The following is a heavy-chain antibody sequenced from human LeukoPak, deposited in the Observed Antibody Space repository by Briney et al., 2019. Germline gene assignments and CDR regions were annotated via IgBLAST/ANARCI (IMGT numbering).Heavy chain of an antibody. CDR3: ARDRCSSTSSYEPPYGMDV. D-gene: IGHD2-2*01. Sequence: GGSLRLSCAASGFTFSSYAMHWVRQAPGKGLEWVAVISYDGSNKYYTDSVKGRFTISRDNSKNTLYLQMNSLRAEDTAVYYCARDRCSSTSSYEPPYGMDVWGKGTTVTVSS. V-gene: IGHV3-30*04. CDR2: ISYDGSNK. CDR1: GFTFSSYA. J-gene: IGHJ6*04.